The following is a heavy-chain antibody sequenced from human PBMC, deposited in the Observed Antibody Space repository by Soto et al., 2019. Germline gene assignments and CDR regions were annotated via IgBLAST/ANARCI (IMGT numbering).Heavy chain of an antibody. CDR3: ASGEAYYGMDV. J-gene: IGHJ6*02. Sequence: SETLSLTCTVSGGSISSYYWSWIRQPPGKGLEWIGYIYYSGSTNYNPSLKSRVTISVDTSKNQFSLKLSSVTAADTAVYYCASGEAYYGMDVWGQGTTVTVSS. CDR2: IYYSGST. CDR1: GGSISSYY. D-gene: IGHD3-10*01. V-gene: IGHV4-59*01.